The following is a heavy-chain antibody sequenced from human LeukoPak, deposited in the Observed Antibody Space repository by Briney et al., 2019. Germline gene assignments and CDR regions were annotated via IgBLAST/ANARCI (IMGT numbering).Heavy chain of an antibody. CDR2: IYYSGST. Sequence: SETLSLTCTASGGSISSGGYYWSWIRQHPGKGLEWIGNIYYSGSTYYNPSLKSRVIISVDTSKNQFSLKVSSVNAADTAVYYCARDTTLDYWGQGTLVTVSS. CDR1: GGSISSGGYY. CDR3: ARDTTLDY. J-gene: IGHJ4*02. V-gene: IGHV4-31*03. D-gene: IGHD1-1*01.